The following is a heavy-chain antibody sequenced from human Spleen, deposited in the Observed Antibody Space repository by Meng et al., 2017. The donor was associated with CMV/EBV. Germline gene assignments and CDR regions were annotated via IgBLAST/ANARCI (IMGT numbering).Heavy chain of an antibody. CDR3: ARNDYTDYVDY. CDR2: ISSSGSAI. V-gene: IGHV3-11*01. CDR1: GFTFSDYD. Sequence: GESLKISCEASGFTFSDYDMSWIRQAPGKGLEWLSHISSSGSAIYYADSVKGRFTFSRDNAKNSLYLQMDSLRAEDTAVYYCARNDYTDYVDYWGQGTLVTVSS. D-gene: IGHD4-11*01. J-gene: IGHJ4*02.